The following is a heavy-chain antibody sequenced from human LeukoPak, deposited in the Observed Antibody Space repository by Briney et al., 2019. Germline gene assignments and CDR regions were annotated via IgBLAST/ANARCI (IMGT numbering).Heavy chain of an antibody. CDR1: GGTFSSYD. CDR2: IIPIFGTA. CDR3: ASSWSTVRIDY. Sequence: GASVKVSSKASGGTFSSYDISWVRQAPGQGLEWMGGIIPIFGTANYAQKFQGRVTITADESTSTAYMELSSLRSEDTAVYYCASSWSTVRIDYWGQGTLVTVSS. D-gene: IGHD2-8*02. V-gene: IGHV1-69*13. J-gene: IGHJ4*02.